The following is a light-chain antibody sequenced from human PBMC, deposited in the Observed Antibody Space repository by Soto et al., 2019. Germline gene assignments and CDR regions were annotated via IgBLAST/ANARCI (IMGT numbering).Light chain of an antibody. CDR3: MQALQTPIP. CDR1: QSLLHSNGNTY. J-gene: IGKJ5*01. V-gene: IGKV2-28*01. CDR2: LAS. Sequence: DIVMTQSPLSLPVTPGEPASISCRSSQSLLHSNGNTYLDWYLQKPGQSPQLLLYLASNRASGVPDRFRSSGSGTDFTLKISRGEAEDVGVYYCMQALQTPIPFGQGTRLEIK.